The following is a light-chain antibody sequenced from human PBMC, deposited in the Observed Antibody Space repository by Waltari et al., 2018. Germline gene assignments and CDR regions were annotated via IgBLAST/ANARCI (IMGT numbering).Light chain of an antibody. V-gene: IGKV3-20*01. CDR3: QHYVNLPVT. Sequence: EIVLTQSPGTLSLSPGERATLSYRASQSVGRSLAWYQQKPGQAPRLLIYDTAIRATGTPGRFSGSGSGTDFSLAISSLEPEDFAVYFCQHYVNLPVTFGQGTKVEI. CDR1: QSVGRS. CDR2: DTA. J-gene: IGKJ1*01.